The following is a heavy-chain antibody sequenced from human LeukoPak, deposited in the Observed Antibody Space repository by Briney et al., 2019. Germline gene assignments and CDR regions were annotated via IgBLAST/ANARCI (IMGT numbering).Heavy chain of an antibody. Sequence: SQTLSLTCSVSGVSISGGNYHWSWIRQPAGKGLEWIGRIYSSGATNYNPSFKRRATISEDTSKNQFSLKLTSVTAADTAVYYCARHVTNWGPDYWGQGTLVAVSS. V-gene: IGHV4-61*02. J-gene: IGHJ4*02. CDR1: GVSISGGNYH. CDR2: IYSSGAT. CDR3: ARHVTNWGPDY. D-gene: IGHD7-27*01.